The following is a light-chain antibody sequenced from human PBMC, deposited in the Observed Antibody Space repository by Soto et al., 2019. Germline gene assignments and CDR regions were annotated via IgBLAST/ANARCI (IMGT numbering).Light chain of an antibody. CDR1: QSISGW. CDR2: DDS. CDR3: QQYYSYSPWT. J-gene: IGKJ1*01. Sequence: DIQMTQSPPTLSASVGDRVTITCRASQSISGWVAWYQQKPGKAPKLLIYDDSTLQSGVPSRFSGSGSGTEFTLTISSLQPDDFASYYCQQYYSYSPWTFGQGTKVEVK. V-gene: IGKV1-5*01.